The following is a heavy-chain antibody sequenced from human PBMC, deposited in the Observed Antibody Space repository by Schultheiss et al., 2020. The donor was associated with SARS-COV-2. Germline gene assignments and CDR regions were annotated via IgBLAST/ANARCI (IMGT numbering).Heavy chain of an antibody. CDR2: INSDGSST. V-gene: IGHV3-74*01. CDR3: AKEAYDSSGYSGWGDEVVGSVGYDYGMDV. Sequence: GGSLRLSCAASGFTFSSYWMHWVRQAPGKGLVWVSRINSDGSSTSYADSVKGRFTISRDNSKNTLYLQMNSLRAEDTAVYYCAKEAYDSSGYSGWGDEVVGSVGYDYGMDVWGQGTTVTVSS. D-gene: IGHD3-22*01. CDR1: GFTFSSYW. J-gene: IGHJ6*02.